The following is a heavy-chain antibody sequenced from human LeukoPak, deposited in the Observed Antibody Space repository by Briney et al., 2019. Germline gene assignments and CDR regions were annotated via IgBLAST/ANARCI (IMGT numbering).Heavy chain of an antibody. Sequence: ASVTVSCKASGYTFTDYYIHWVRQDPGQRLEWMGWVKPNSGGTNYAQKAQGRVTMTRDTSISTAYMELSRLTSDGTAVYYCARVGYSSAWSNFDYWGQGTLVTVSS. J-gene: IGHJ4*02. CDR3: ARVGYSSAWSNFDY. D-gene: IGHD6-19*01. CDR1: GYTFTDYY. CDR2: VKPNSGGT. V-gene: IGHV1-2*02.